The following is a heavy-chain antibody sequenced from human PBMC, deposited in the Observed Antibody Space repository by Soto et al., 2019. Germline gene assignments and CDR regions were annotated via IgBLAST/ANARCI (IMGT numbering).Heavy chain of an antibody. Sequence: EVQLVQSGGGLVQPGGSLRLSCAASGLSFSNTWMHWVRQAPGKGLVWVSHINSDGSSTTYADSVKGRFTISRDNAKNTVYLQMKSLRDDDTAVDYCARDGGYAQHVWGQGTTVTVSS. CDR2: INSDGSST. J-gene: IGHJ6*01. CDR1: GLSFSNTW. CDR3: ARDGGYAQHV. D-gene: IGHD2-2*01. V-gene: IGHV3-74*03.